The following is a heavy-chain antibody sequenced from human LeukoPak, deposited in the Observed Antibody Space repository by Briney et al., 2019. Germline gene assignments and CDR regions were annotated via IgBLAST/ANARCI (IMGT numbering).Heavy chain of an antibody. D-gene: IGHD1-26*01. CDR1: GFTFSSYG. J-gene: IGHJ6*02. V-gene: IGHV3-30*18. Sequence: GRSLRLSCAASGFTFSSYGMHWVRQAPGKGLEWVAVISYDGSNKYYADSVKGRFTISRDNSKNTLYLQMNSLRAEDTAVYYCAKDRRYSGSYYYYYGMDVWAKGPRSPSP. CDR3: AKDRRYSGSYYYYYGMDV. CDR2: ISYDGSNK.